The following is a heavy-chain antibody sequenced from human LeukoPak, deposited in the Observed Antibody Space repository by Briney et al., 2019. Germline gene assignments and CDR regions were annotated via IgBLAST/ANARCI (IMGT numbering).Heavy chain of an antibody. CDR3: ARLGDYGVFDC. Sequence: GSLRLSYAASRFTLSSYSMNWVRQPPGKGLEWIGEINHSGSTNYNPSLKSRVTISVDTSKNQFSLKLSSVTAADTAVYYCARLGDYGVFDCWGQGTLVTVSS. V-gene: IGHV4-34*01. CDR1: RFTLSSYS. D-gene: IGHD4-17*01. J-gene: IGHJ4*02. CDR2: INHSGST.